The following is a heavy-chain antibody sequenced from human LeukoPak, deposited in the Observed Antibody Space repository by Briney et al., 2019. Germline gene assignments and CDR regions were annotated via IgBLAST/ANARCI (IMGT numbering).Heavy chain of an antibody. Sequence: GGSLRLSCAASGFTFSDYYMSWIRQAPGKGLEWVSYISSSGSTIYYADSVKGRFTISRDNAKNSLYLQMNSLRAEDTAVYYCARGGYSGSYYVNYYYYYMDVWGKGTTVTVSS. CDR3: ARGGYSGSYYVNYYYYYMDV. CDR1: GFTFSDYY. J-gene: IGHJ6*03. V-gene: IGHV3-11*04. CDR2: ISSSGSTI. D-gene: IGHD1-26*01.